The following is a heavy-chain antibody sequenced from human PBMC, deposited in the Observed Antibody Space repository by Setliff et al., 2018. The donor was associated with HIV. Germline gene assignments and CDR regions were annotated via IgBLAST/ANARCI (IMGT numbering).Heavy chain of an antibody. Sequence: ASVKVSCKTTGYTFSTYPMHWVRQAPGQRLEWMGWINTGNDNTRYSQKFQGRVTITRDTSASTAYMELSSLTSEDTAVYYCAKGGDRAMINFDHWGQGTMVTVSS. CDR1: GYTFSTYP. V-gene: IGHV1-3*04. CDR3: AKGGDRAMINFDH. D-gene: IGHD5-18*01. J-gene: IGHJ4*03. CDR2: INTGNDNT.